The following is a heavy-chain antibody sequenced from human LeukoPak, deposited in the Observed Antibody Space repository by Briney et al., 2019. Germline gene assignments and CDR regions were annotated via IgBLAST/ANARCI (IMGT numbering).Heavy chain of an antibody. Sequence: GSLRLSCAASGFTFSSYWMHWVRQAPGKGLVWVSRTHTDGTTNYADSVKGRFTISRDNAKNTLYLQMNSLRVEDTAVYYCARVDTSMVTQDYWGQGTLVTVSS. CDR1: GFTFSSYW. CDR3: ARVDTSMVTQDY. J-gene: IGHJ4*02. V-gene: IGHV3-74*01. D-gene: IGHD5-18*01. CDR2: THTDGTT.